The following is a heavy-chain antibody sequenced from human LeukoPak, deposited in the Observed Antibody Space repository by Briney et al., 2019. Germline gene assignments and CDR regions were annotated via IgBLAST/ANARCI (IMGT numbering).Heavy chain of an antibody. CDR1: GFTFSSYG. CDR3: AKENWVYNWKYDSSGSGINY. J-gene: IGHJ4*02. Sequence: GGSLRLSCAASGFTFSSYGMSWVRQAPGKGLEWVSAISGGGGSTYYADSVKGRFSISRDSSSNTLYLQMNSLRGEDTAVYYCAKENWVYNWKYDSSGSGINYWGQGTLVTVSS. D-gene: IGHD3-22*01. V-gene: IGHV3-23*01. CDR2: ISGGGGST.